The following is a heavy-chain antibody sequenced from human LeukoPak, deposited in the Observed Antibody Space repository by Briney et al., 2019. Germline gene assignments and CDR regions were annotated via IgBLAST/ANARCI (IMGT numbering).Heavy chain of an antibody. CDR3: ARHGVLTTVTPYHFDY. CDR2: IYPGDSDT. V-gene: IGHV5-51*01. Sequence: GESLKISCKGSGYSFTSYWIGWVRQMPGKGLEWMGIIYPGDSDTRYSPSFQGQVTISADKSISTAYLQWSSLKASDTAMYYCARHGVLTTVTPYHFDYWGQGTLVTVSS. D-gene: IGHD4-17*01. J-gene: IGHJ4*02. CDR1: GYSFTSYW.